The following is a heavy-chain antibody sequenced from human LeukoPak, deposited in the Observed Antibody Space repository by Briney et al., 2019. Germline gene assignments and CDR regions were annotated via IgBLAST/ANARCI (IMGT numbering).Heavy chain of an antibody. CDR3: AAIVSTIWY. J-gene: IGHJ4*02. V-gene: IGHV6-1*01. CDR1: GVSVSSPSAV. Sequence: SQTLSLICAISGVSVSSPSAVWNWIRQSPSRVLEWLGRTYYRTKWYNDYAASVKSRITINPDTSKNQFPLQLNSVTPADTAVYYCAAIVSTIWYWGQGTLVTVSS. CDR2: TYYRTKWYN. D-gene: IGHD5/OR15-5a*01.